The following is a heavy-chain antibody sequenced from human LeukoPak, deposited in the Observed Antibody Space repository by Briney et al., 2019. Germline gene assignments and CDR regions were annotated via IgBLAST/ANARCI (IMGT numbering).Heavy chain of an antibody. CDR1: GGSISSGSYY. CDR3: ARRVEVGATNGAFDI. CDR2: IYTSGST. D-gene: IGHD1-26*01. V-gene: IGHV4-61*02. Sequence: SETLSLTCTVSGGSISSGSYYWSWIRQPAGKGLEWIGRIYTSGSTNYNPSLKSRVTISVDTSKNQFSLKLSCVTAADTAVYYCARRVEVGATNGAFDIWGQGTMVTVSS. J-gene: IGHJ3*02.